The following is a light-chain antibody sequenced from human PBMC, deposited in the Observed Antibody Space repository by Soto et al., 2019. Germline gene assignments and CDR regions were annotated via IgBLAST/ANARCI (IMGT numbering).Light chain of an antibody. CDR1: SSNIGTYY. V-gene: IGLV1-47*01. J-gene: IGLJ1*01. CDR2: RDN. CDR3: AAWDDSLSVLYV. Sequence: QAVVTQPPSASGTPGQRVTISCSGSSSNIGTYYVYWYQQLPGTAPKLLIYRDNQRPSGVPDRFSGSKSGTSASLAISGLRSEDEAEYYCAAWDDSLSVLYVFGTGTKLTVL.